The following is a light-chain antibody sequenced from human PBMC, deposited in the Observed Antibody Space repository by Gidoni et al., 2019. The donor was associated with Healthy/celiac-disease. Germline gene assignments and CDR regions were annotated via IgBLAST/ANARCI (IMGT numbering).Light chain of an antibody. Sequence: VLTQSSGTLPLSPGDRATHSCRASQSVSSSYLAWYQQKPGQAPRLLIYGASSRATGIPDRFSGSGSGTDFTLTISRLEPEDFAVYYCQQYDSSPRTFGQXTKVEIK. CDR2: GAS. J-gene: IGKJ1*01. CDR1: QSVSSSY. CDR3: QQYDSSPRT. V-gene: IGKV3-20*01.